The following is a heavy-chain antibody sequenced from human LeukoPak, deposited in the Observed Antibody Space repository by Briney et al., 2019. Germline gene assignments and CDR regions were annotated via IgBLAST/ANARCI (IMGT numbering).Heavy chain of an antibody. D-gene: IGHD6-19*01. CDR2: IIPILGIA. Sequence: ASVKVSCKASGYTFTSYDINWVRPATGQGLEWMGRIIPILGIANYAQKFQGRVTITADKSTSTAYMELSSLRSEDTAVYYCAGVVSGIAVAGTRDYWGQGTLVTVSS. CDR3: AGVVSGIAVAGTRDY. CDR1: GYTFTSYD. J-gene: IGHJ4*02. V-gene: IGHV1-69*04.